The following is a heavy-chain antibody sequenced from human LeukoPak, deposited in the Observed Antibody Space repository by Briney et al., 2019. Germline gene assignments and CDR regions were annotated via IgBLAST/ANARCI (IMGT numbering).Heavy chain of an antibody. CDR1: GFTFSSYA. D-gene: IGHD2-21*01. CDR2: ISYDGSNK. J-gene: IGHJ4*02. V-gene: IGHV3-30*04. Sequence: GGSLRLSCAASGFTFSSYAMHWVRQAPGKGLEWVAVISYDGSNKYYADSVKGRFTIPRDNSKNTLYLQMNSLRAEDTAVYYCASFTGYVVLDYWGQGTLVTVSS. CDR3: ASFTGYVVLDY.